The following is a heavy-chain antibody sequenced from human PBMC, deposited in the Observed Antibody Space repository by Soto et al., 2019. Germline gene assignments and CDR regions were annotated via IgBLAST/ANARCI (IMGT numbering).Heavy chain of an antibody. Sequence: DVQLLESGGHLVQPGGSLRLSCAASGFTFSSYAMSWVRQAPGKGLEWVSSVSAGGDMTYYSDSVKGRFTISRDNSNNALFLQMNSLRIEATALYYCARGDRVGSGSPASYYYSGLDVWGQGATVTVS. V-gene: IGHV3-23*01. CDR2: VSAGGDMT. CDR3: ARGDRVGSGSPASYYYSGLDV. CDR1: GFTFSSYA. D-gene: IGHD3-10*01. J-gene: IGHJ6*02.